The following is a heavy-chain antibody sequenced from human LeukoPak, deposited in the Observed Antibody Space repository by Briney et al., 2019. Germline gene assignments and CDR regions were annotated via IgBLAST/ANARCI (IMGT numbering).Heavy chain of an antibody. CDR1: GYTFTSYG. V-gene: IGHV1-18*01. D-gene: IGHD2-21*02. Sequence: ASVKVSCKASGYTFTSYGISWVRQAPGQGLEWMGWISAYNGNTNYAQKLQGRVTMTTDTSTSTAYMELRSLRSDDPAVYYCARCGGDCYSPYWDYWGQGTLVTVSS. J-gene: IGHJ4*02. CDR2: ISAYNGNT. CDR3: ARCGGDCYSPYWDY.